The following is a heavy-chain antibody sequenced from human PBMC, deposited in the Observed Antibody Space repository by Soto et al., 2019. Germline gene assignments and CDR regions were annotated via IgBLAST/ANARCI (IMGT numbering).Heavy chain of an antibody. CDR2: MNPNSGNT. J-gene: IGHJ6*03. V-gene: IGHV1-8*01. D-gene: IGHD3-10*01. CDR1: GYTFTSYD. Sequence: GASVKVSCKASGYTFTSYDINWVRQATGQGLEWMGWMNPNSGNTGYAQKFQGRVTMTRNTSISTAYMELSSLRSEDTAVYYCARGARGYKSRNYYYYYMDVWGKGTTVTVSS. CDR3: ARGARGYKSRNYYYYYMDV.